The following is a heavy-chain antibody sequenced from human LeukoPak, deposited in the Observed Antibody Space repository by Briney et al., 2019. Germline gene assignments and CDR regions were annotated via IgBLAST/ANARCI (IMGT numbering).Heavy chain of an antibody. Sequence: GGSLRLSCEVSGFIFRTYWMDWVRQAPGKGLEWVSSISSSSSYIYYADSVKGRFTISRDNAKNSLYLQMNSLRAEDTAVYYCARAPHNSGSYLGYFDYWGQGTLVTVSS. CDR3: ARAPHNSGSYLGYFDY. D-gene: IGHD1-26*01. J-gene: IGHJ4*02. CDR1: GFIFRTYW. CDR2: ISSSSSYI. V-gene: IGHV3-21*01.